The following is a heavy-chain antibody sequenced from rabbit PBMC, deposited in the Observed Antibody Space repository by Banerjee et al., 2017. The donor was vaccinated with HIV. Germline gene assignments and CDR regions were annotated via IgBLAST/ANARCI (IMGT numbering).Heavy chain of an antibody. CDR1: GFDFSSYY. V-gene: IGHV1S7*01. D-gene: IGHD8-1*01. CDR2: IDPVFGST. J-gene: IGHJ5*01. Sequence: QLEESGGGLVKPEGSLTLTCTASGFDFSSYYMSWVRQAPGKGLEWIGYIDPVFGSTYYASWVNGRFTISSHNAQNTLYLQLNSLTAADTATYFCARGYAGSSYPDWLDLWGPGTLVTVS. CDR3: ARGYAGSSYPDWLDL.